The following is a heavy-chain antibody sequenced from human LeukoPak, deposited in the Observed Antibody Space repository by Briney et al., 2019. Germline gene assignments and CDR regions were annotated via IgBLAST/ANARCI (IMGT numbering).Heavy chain of an antibody. D-gene: IGHD3-16*01. CDR3: ARDRWGDNWFDP. CDR2: INSSSSYI. V-gene: IGHV3-21*01. Sequence: GGSLRLSCAASGFTFSSYSMNWVRQAPGKGLEWVSSINSSSSYIYYADSVKGRFTISRDNAKNSLYLQMNSLRAEDTAVYYCARDRWGDNWFDPWGQGTLVTVSS. J-gene: IGHJ5*02. CDR1: GFTFSSYS.